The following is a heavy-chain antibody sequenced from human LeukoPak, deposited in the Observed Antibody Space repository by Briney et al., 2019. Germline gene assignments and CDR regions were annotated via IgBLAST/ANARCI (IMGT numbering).Heavy chain of an antibody. J-gene: IGHJ4*02. D-gene: IGHD4/OR15-4a*01. CDR2: IGSSSSYI. CDR1: GFTFSSYS. V-gene: IGHV3-21*01. Sequence: GGSLRLSCAASGFTFSSYSMNWVRQAPGKGLEWVSSIGSSSSYIYYADSVKGRFTISRDNAKNSLYLQMNSLRAEDTAVYYCASAMVEEPGYWGQGTLVTVSS. CDR3: ASAMVEEPGY.